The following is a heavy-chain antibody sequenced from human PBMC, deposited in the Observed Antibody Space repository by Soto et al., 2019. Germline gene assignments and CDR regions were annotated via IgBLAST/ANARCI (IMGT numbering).Heavy chain of an antibody. Sequence: ASVKVSCKASGYTFTKYYIHWVRQAPGQGPEWMGVVNPSGGTTTYAQKFQGRVTMTSDTSTSTVYMELSSLRYEDTAVYYCARETIVVAPGDYYDGMHVWGHGTTVTVSS. CDR2: VNPSGGTT. CDR3: ARETIVVAPGDYYDGMHV. V-gene: IGHV1-46*01. CDR1: GYTFTKYY. J-gene: IGHJ6*02. D-gene: IGHD2-2*01.